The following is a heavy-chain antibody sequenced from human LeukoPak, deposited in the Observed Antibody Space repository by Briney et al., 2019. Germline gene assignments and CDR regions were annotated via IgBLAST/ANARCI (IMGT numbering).Heavy chain of an antibody. CDR1: GLTFSTYS. CDR3: AKVSSSGWDAHAFDI. V-gene: IGHV3-48*01. CDR2: ISSSCSTI. Sequence: GGSLRLSCSASGLTFSTYSFNWVRQAPGKGLEGVSYISSSCSTIYYAESVKVRLTISRDNAKNSLYMQMNSLRAEDTAVYYCAKVSSSGWDAHAFDIWGQGTMVTVSS. J-gene: IGHJ3*02. D-gene: IGHD6-19*01.